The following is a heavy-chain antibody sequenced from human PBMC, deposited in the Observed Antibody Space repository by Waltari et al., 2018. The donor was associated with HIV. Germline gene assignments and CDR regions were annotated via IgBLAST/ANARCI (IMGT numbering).Heavy chain of an antibody. J-gene: IGHJ4*02. CDR1: GFTFDDYA. V-gene: IGHV3-9*01. CDR3: AKDLGYCSSTSCYAGEGGDFDY. Sequence: EVQLVESGGGLVQPGRSLRLSCAASGFTFDDYAMPWVRQAPGKGLEWVSGISWNSCSRGYADSGKVRFTISRDNAKNSLYLQMNSLRAEDTALYYCAKDLGYCSSTSCYAGEGGDFDYWGQGTLVTVSS. D-gene: IGHD2-2*01. CDR2: ISWNSCSR.